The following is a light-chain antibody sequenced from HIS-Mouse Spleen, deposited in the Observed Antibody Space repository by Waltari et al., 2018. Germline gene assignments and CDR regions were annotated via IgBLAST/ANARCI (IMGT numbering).Light chain of an antibody. CDR3: CSYAGSYTWV. CDR2: DVS. Sequence: HSALTQPRPVSGSPGQSVTISRPGTSSPVGGYNYVPWYQQHPGKAPKLRIYDVSKRPSGVPDRFSGSKSGNTASLTISGLQAEDEADYYCCSYAGSYTWVFGGGTKLTVL. J-gene: IGLJ3*02. V-gene: IGLV2-11*01. CDR1: SSPVGGYNY.